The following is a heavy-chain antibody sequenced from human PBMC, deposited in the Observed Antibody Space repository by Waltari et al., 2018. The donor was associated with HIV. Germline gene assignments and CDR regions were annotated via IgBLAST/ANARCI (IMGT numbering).Heavy chain of an antibody. Sequence: EVQLVESGGGLVKPGGSLRLSCAASGITFRNAWMSWVRQAPGKVLEWVGRIKSGAEGGTTDYAAAVKGRFTISRDDSKHTLYLQMDSLKTEDTAVYYCTTLWYSYDSTDYWGQGTLVTVSS. CDR1: GITFRNAW. CDR3: TTLWYSYDSTDY. J-gene: IGHJ4*02. CDR2: IKSGAEGGTT. V-gene: IGHV3-15*01. D-gene: IGHD3-22*01.